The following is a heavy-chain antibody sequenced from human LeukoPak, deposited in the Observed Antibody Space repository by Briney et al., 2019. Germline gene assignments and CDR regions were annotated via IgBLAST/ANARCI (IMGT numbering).Heavy chain of an antibody. D-gene: IGHD3-22*01. CDR1: GFTFSSYA. CDR2: ISYDGSNN. Sequence: GSLRLSCAASGFTFSSYAMHWVRQAPGKGLEWVAVISYDGSNNYYADSVKGRFTISRDNSKNTLYLQMNRLRAEDTAVYYCARDRIVVIGGYYFDYWGQGTLVTVSS. J-gene: IGHJ4*02. CDR3: ARDRIVVIGGYYFDY. V-gene: IGHV3-30*04.